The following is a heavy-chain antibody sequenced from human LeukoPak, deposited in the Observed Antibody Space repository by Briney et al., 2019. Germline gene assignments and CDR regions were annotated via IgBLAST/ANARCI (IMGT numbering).Heavy chain of an antibody. CDR3: AKRLAVAGDAYYYYYYMDV. Sequence: GGSLRLSCAASGFTFSSYGMHWVRQAPGKGLEWVAFIRYDGSNKYYADSVKGRFTISRDNSKNTLYLQMNSLRAEDTAVYYCAKRLAVAGDAYYYYYYMDVWGKGTTVTVSS. CDR2: IRYDGSNK. V-gene: IGHV3-30*02. CDR1: GFTFSSYG. J-gene: IGHJ6*03. D-gene: IGHD6-19*01.